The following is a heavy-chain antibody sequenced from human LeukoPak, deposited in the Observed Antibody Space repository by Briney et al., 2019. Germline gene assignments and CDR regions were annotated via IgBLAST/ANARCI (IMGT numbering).Heavy chain of an antibody. CDR3: ARGRRGMKLDY. J-gene: IGHJ4*02. D-gene: IGHD1-1*01. Sequence: SETLSLTCTVSGGSISSSSYYWSWIRQPAGKGLEWIGRIYTSGSTNYNPSLKSRVTISVDTSKNQFSLKLSSVTAADTAVYYCARGRRGMKLDYWGQGTLVTVSS. CDR2: IYTSGST. CDR1: GGSISSSSYY. V-gene: IGHV4-61*02.